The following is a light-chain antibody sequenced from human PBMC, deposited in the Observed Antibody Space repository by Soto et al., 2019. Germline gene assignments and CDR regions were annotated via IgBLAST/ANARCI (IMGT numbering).Light chain of an antibody. J-gene: IGKJ2*01. CDR1: QGVGDW. Sequence: IQMTQSPSTLTASVGDRVTITCRASQGVGDWLAWYQQKPGKAPKVLIYKASTLHSGVPSRFSGSGSGTEFTLSISSLQPHDFATYYCQQYDSYSTFGQGTRLEI. CDR2: KAS. CDR3: QQYDSYST. V-gene: IGKV1-5*03.